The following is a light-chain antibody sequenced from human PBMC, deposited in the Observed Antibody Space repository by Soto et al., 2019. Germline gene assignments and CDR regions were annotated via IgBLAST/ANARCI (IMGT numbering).Light chain of an antibody. CDR3: QQRSNWPLT. Sequence: DNVFTRCSSPLPLSLGERANISCRASQSVSSYLAWYQQKPGQAPRLLIYDASNRATGIPARFSGSGSGTDFTLTISSLEPEDFAVYFCQQRSNWPLTFGGGTKVDIK. CDR2: DAS. J-gene: IGKJ4*01. CDR1: QSVSSY. V-gene: IGKV3-11*01.